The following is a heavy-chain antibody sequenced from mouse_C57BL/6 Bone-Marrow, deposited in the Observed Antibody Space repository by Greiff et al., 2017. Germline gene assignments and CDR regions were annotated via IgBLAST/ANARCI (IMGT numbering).Heavy chain of an antibody. CDR3: ARRGSSYNYAMDY. J-gene: IGHJ4*01. Sequence: VQLQQSGPELVKPGASVKIPCKASGYTFTDYNMAWVKQSHGKSLEWIGDINPNNGGTIYNQKFKGKATLTVDKSSSTAYMELRSLTSEDTAVYYCARRGSSYNYAMDYWGQGTSVTVSS. V-gene: IGHV1-18*01. D-gene: IGHD1-1*01. CDR1: GYTFTDYN. CDR2: INPNNGGT.